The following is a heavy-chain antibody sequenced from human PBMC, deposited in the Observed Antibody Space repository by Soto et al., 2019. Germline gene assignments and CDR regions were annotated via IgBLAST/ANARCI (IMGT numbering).Heavy chain of an antibody. CDR1: GFRFSDHS. D-gene: IGHD2-21*02. Sequence: ESVGGLVYPGGSLRLSCEGSGFRFSDHSMNWVRQAPGKGLQWIAYISSNGDITYYADSVKGRFTVSRDNANNALFLQMNSLRDDDTATYYCARLPKGSLVTGWGQGARVTVSS. J-gene: IGHJ4*02. V-gene: IGHV3-48*02. CDR3: ARLPKGSLVTG. CDR2: ISSNGDIT.